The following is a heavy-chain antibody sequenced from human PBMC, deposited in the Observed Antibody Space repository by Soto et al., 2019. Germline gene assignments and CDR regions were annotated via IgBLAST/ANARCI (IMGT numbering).Heavy chain of an antibody. Sequence: EVQLLESGGGLVQPGGSLRLSCAVSGFTFSDSAMSWVRQAPGKGLEWVSGISGSGDGTYYADSVQGRFTISRDNSKNMLSLQMNSLRAEDTAVYYCAKHVAGTSPRYWLDYWGQGSRVTASS. CDR3: AKHVAGTSPRYWLDY. CDR1: GFTFSDSA. D-gene: IGHD6-19*01. J-gene: IGHJ4*02. V-gene: IGHV3-23*01. CDR2: ISGSGDGT.